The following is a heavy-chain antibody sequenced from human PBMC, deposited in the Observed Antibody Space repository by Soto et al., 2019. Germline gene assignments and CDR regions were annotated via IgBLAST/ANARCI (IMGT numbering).Heavy chain of an antibody. J-gene: IGHJ6*04. CDR1: GFTFSDYA. V-gene: IGHV3-21*01. Sequence: EVQLVEFGGGLVKPGGSLRLSCEASGFTFSDYAMNWVRQAPGKGPEWVSFISSTASDKYYADSVKGRFTISRDNVKNSLYLQMNSLRAEDTAVYHCTRYGVWGEGTTVTVSS. CDR2: ISSTASDK. CDR3: TRYGV. D-gene: IGHD3-10*01.